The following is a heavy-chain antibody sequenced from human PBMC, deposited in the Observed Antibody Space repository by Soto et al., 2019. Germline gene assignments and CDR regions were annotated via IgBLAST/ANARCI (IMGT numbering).Heavy chain of an antibody. CDR1: GYTFRNYY. CDR3: ARPLDSSGLDY. J-gene: IGHJ4*02. V-gene: IGHV1-46*01. D-gene: IGHD3-22*01. CDR2: INPSGGGT. Sequence: ASVKVSCKASGYTFRNYYMHWVRQAPGQGLEWMGVINPSGGGTNYAQKFQGRVIITRDTSTSTVYMELSSLRSEDTAVYYCARPLDSSGLDYWGQGTLVTVSS.